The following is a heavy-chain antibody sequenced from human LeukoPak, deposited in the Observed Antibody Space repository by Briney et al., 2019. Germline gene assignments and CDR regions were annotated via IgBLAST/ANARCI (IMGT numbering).Heavy chain of an antibody. D-gene: IGHD4-17*01. Sequence: ASVKVSCKASGYTFTSYAMNWVRQAPGQGLEWMGGIIPIFGTANYAQRFQGRVTITADKSTSTAYMELSSLRSEDTAVYYCARGPNYGDYVIEGTSGFAYWGQGTLVTVSS. CDR3: ARGPNYGDYVIEGTSGFAY. J-gene: IGHJ4*02. CDR2: IIPIFGTA. CDR1: GYTFTSYA. V-gene: IGHV1-69*06.